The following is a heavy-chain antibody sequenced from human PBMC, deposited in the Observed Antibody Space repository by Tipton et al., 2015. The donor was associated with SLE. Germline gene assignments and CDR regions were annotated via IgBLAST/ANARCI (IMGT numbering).Heavy chain of an antibody. Sequence: TLSLTCTVSGGSISSGGYYWSWIRQHPGKGLEWIGYIYYSGSTYYNPSLKSRVTMSVDRSRNEFSLSLTSVTAADTAVYYCARSPSSGWEYYFDYWGQGTLVTVSP. CDR1: GGSISSGGYY. J-gene: IGHJ4*02. CDR3: ARSPSSGWEYYFDY. D-gene: IGHD6-19*01. CDR2: IYYSGST. V-gene: IGHV4-31*03.